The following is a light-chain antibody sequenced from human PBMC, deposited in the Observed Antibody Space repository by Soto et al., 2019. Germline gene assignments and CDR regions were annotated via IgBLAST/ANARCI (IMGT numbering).Light chain of an antibody. Sequence: DIQMTQSPSTLSASVGDRVTITCRASQSISTSLAWYQQQPGKAPKLLIYAASTLQSGVPSRFSGSGSDTDFTLTISSLQPEDFATYYCQQSSTIPLTFGPGTKVDIK. CDR2: AAS. CDR3: QQSSTIPLT. CDR1: QSISTS. J-gene: IGKJ3*01. V-gene: IGKV1-39*01.